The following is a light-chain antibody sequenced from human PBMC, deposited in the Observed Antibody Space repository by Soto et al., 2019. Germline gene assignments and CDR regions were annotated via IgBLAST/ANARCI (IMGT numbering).Light chain of an antibody. CDR1: QAVSSN. Sequence: EIVMTQSPATLSVSPGERATLSCRASQAVSSNLAWYQQKPGQAPRLLIYGASTRATGIPARFSGSGSGTEVTLTISSLLSEDFAVYYCQQYNDWPPFTFGPGTRVDIK. CDR2: GAS. J-gene: IGKJ3*01. CDR3: QQYNDWPPFT. V-gene: IGKV3-15*01.